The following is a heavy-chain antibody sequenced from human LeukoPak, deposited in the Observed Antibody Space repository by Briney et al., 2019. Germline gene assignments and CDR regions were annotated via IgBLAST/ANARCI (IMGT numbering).Heavy chain of an antibody. J-gene: IGHJ4*02. V-gene: IGHV3-23*01. CDR3: ATRSGSSRPRFDY. CDR1: GFTFSSYA. CDR2: ISGSGGRT. Sequence: PGGSLRLSCAASGFTFSSYAMSWVRQAPGKGLEWVSAISGSGGRTHYADSVKGRLTISRDNSKNTLYLQMNSLRAEDTAVYYCATRSGSSRPRFDYWGQGALVTVSS. D-gene: IGHD6-13*01.